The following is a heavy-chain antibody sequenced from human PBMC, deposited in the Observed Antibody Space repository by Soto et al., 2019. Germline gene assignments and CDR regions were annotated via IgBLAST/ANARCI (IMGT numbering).Heavy chain of an antibody. CDR2: ISYSGSTI. V-gene: IGHV3-11*01. CDR3: ARDNQAFDI. J-gene: IGHJ3*02. CDR1: GFTFSDYY. Sequence: GGSLRLSCAASGFTFSDYYMSLIRQAPGKGLEWVSYISYSGSTIYYADSVKGRFTISRANAKNSLYLQMNSLRAEETAVYYCARDNQAFDIWGKGTTVHVSS.